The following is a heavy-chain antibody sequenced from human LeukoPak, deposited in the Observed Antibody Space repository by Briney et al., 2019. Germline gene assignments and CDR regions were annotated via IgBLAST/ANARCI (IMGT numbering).Heavy chain of an antibody. J-gene: IGHJ4*02. CDR1: EFTFSSHS. Sequence: PRGSLRLSCAASEFTFSSHSMSWVRQAPGRGLEWLSFISDDAYNIDYADSVRGRFTVSRDNAKNALYLQMNSLRAEDTAVYYCARHTRASQYYFDYWGQGTLSPSPQ. V-gene: IGHV3-48*01. CDR3: ARHTRASQYYFDY. D-gene: IGHD3-3*01. CDR2: ISDDAYNI.